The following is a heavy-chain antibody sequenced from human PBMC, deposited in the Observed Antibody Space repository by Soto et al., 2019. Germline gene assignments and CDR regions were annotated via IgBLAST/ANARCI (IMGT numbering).Heavy chain of an antibody. J-gene: IGHJ3*02. CDR1: GGTFSSYA. D-gene: IGHD6-19*01. CDR3: ARTENLIGAVAGHGAFDI. CDR2: IIPIFGTA. V-gene: IGHV1-69*13. Sequence: SVKVSCKASGGTFSSYAISWVRQAPGQGLEWMGGIIPIFGTANYAQKFQGRVTITADEPTSTAYMELSSLRSEDTAVYYCARTENLIGAVAGHGAFDIWGQGTMVTVSS.